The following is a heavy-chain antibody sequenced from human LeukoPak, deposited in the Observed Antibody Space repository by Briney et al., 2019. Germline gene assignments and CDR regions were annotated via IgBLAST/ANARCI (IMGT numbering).Heavy chain of an antibody. Sequence: KPSEALSLPCAFYGGSFSGYYWSWIRQPPGKGLEWIGEINHSGSTNYNPSLKSRVTISVDTSKDQFSLKLSSVTAADTAVYYCARGRDCSSTSCYNWFDHWGQGTLVTVSS. CDR3: ARGRDCSSTSCYNWFDH. V-gene: IGHV4-34*01. J-gene: IGHJ5*02. CDR2: INHSGST. D-gene: IGHD2-2*01. CDR1: GGSFSGYY.